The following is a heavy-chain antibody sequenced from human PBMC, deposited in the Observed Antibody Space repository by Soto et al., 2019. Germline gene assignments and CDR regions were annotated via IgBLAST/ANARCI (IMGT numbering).Heavy chain of an antibody. V-gene: IGHV3-48*01. J-gene: IGHJ5*02. D-gene: IGHD3-10*01. CDR3: ARERRVRGGWFDP. CDR1: GFTFSSYS. Sequence: EVQLVESGGGLVQPGGSLRLSCAASGFTFSSYSMTWVRQAPGKGLEWVSDISSSSSTIYYADSVKGRFTISRDNAKNSLYLQMNSLRAEDTAVYYCARERRVRGGWFDPWGQGTLVTVSS. CDR2: ISSSSSTI.